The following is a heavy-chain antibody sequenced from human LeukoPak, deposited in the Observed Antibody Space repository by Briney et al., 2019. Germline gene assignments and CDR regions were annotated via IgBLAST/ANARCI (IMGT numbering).Heavy chain of an antibody. Sequence: PGGSLRLSCAASGFTCSSYSMNWVRQAPGKGLEWVSSISSSSIYIYYVDSVKGRFTISRDNAKNSLYLQMNSLRAEDTAVYYCARGYSNYGYAFDIWGQGTMVTVSS. CDR1: GFTCSSYS. CDR2: ISSSSIYI. J-gene: IGHJ3*02. D-gene: IGHD4-11*01. V-gene: IGHV3-21*01. CDR3: ARGYSNYGYAFDI.